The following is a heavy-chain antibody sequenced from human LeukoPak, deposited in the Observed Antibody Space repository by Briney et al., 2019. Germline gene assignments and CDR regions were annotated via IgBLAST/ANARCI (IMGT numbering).Heavy chain of an antibody. V-gene: IGHV4-34*01. D-gene: IGHD3-10*01. J-gene: IGHJ5*02. CDR2: INQSGSN. Sequence: NPSETLSLTCAVYGGSFSGYYWSWVRQPPGKGLEWIGEINQSGSNKYNPSLESRVTISVDTSKNQFSLKLTSTTAADTAVYYCARGPASGSYFAWFDPWGQGALVSVSS. CDR1: GGSFSGYY. CDR3: ARGPASGSYFAWFDP.